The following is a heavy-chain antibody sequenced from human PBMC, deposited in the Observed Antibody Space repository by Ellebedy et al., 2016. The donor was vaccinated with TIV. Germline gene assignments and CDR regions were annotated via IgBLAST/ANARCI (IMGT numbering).Heavy chain of an antibody. D-gene: IGHD6-19*01. Sequence: SVKVSXXASGGTFSSYAISWVRQAPGQGLEWMGGIISIFGTANYAQKFQGRVTITADESTSTAYMELSSLRSEDTAVYYCARDSSGFYYYGMDVWGQGTTVTVSS. CDR1: GGTFSSYA. V-gene: IGHV1-69*13. CDR3: ARDSSGFYYYGMDV. CDR2: IISIFGTA. J-gene: IGHJ6*02.